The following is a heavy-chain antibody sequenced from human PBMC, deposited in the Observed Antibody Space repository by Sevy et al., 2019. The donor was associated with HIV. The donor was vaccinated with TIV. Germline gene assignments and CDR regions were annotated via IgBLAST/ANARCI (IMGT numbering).Heavy chain of an antibody. J-gene: IGHJ4*02. CDR3: ARAYCSGGGCYSLAY. CDR2: ISALNGDT. CDR1: GYTFSSYR. V-gene: IGHV1-18*01. Sequence: ASVKVSCKASGYTFSSYRITWVRQAPGQGPEWIGWISALNGDTNYAQKLQGRVTMTADTSTSTVYMDLRSLRSDDTAVYYCARAYCSGGGCYSLAYWGQGTLVTVSS. D-gene: IGHD2-15*01.